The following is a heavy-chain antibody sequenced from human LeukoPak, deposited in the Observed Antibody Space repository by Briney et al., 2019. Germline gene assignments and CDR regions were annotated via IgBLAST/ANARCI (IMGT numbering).Heavy chain of an antibody. CDR1: GYTFTSYY. D-gene: IGHD6-6*01. CDR2: INPSGGST. CDR3: ARDLKGQLNPLGAFDI. V-gene: IGHV1-46*01. Sequence: ASVKVSCKASGYTFTSYYMHWVRQAPGQGLEWMGIINPSGGSTGYAQKFQGRVTMTRDMSTSTVYMELSSLRSEDTAVYYCARDLKGQLNPLGAFDIWGQGTMVTVSS. J-gene: IGHJ3*02.